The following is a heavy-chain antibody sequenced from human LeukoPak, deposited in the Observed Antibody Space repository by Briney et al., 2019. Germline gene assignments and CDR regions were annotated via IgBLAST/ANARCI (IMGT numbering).Heavy chain of an antibody. CDR3: ARARYSSGWYHYYYYYMDV. CDR1: GGSISSYY. CDR2: IYTSGST. D-gene: IGHD6-19*01. J-gene: IGHJ6*03. V-gene: IGHV4-4*07. Sequence: SETLSLTCTVSGGSISSYYWSWIRQPAGKGLEWIGRIYTSGSTNYNPSLKSRVTMSVDTSKNQFSLKLSSVTAADTAVYYCARARYSSGWYHYYYYYMDVWGKGTTVTISS.